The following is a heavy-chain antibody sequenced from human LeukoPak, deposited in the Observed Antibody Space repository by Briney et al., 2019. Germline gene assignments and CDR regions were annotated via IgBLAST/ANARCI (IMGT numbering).Heavy chain of an antibody. V-gene: IGHV4-39*01. CDR1: GGSISSSSYY. D-gene: IGHD2-15*01. CDR2: IYYSGST. Sequence: RRSETLSLTCTVSGGSISSSSYYWGWIRQPPGKGLEWIGSIYYSGSTYYNPSLKSRVTISVDTSKNQFSLKLSSVTAADTAVYYCARPRIPNYYYYYYMDVWGKGTTVTVSS. J-gene: IGHJ6*03. CDR3: ARPRIPNYYYYYYMDV.